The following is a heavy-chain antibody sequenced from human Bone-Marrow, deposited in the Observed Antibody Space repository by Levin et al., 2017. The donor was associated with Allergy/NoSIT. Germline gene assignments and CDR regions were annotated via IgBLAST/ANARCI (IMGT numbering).Heavy chain of an antibody. CDR1: GFTFSSYA. Sequence: GGSLRLSCAASGFTFSSYAMHWVRQAPGKGLEWVAVISYDGSNKYYADSVKGRFTISRDNSKNTLYLQMNSLRAEDTAVYYCARDHGAYYSSSSVVVDWGQGTLVTVSS. V-gene: IGHV3-30*04. J-gene: IGHJ4*02. CDR2: ISYDGSNK. D-gene: IGHD6-6*01. CDR3: ARDHGAYYSSSSVVVD.